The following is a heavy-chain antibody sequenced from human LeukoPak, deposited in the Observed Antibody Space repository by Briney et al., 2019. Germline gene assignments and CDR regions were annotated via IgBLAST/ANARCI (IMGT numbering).Heavy chain of an antibody. D-gene: IGHD3-3*01. CDR3: ARGAFNYDFWSGYPEGYYFDY. Sequence: GESLKISCKGSGYSFTSYWIGWVRQMPGKGLEWMGIIYPGGSDTRYSPSFQGQVTISADKSISTAYLQWGSLKASDTAMYYCARGAFNYDFWSGYPEGYYFDYWGQGTLVTVSS. J-gene: IGHJ4*02. V-gene: IGHV5-51*01. CDR1: GYSFTSYW. CDR2: IYPGGSDT.